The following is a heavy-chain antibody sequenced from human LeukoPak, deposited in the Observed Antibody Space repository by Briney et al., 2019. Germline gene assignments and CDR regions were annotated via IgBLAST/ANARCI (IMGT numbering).Heavy chain of an antibody. CDR1: GFTISSYW. V-gene: IGHV3-7*01. J-gene: IGHJ4*02. CDR2: IKQDGSEK. D-gene: IGHD3-3*01. CDR3: ARHPTGITIFVVVIPYFDY. Sequence: GGSLRLCCAASGFTISSYWMSWVRQAPGKGLERVANIKQDGSEKYYVDSVKGRFTISRDNAKNSLYLQMNSLRAEDTAVYYCARHPTGITIFVVVIPYFDYWGQGNLVTVSS.